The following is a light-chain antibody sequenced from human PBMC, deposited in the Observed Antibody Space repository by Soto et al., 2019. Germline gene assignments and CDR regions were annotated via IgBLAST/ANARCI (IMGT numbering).Light chain of an antibody. CDR1: SSDVGGYNY. CDR2: EVS. V-gene: IGLV2-8*01. CDR3: SSYAGSNMV. J-gene: IGLJ2*01. Sequence: QSALTQPPSASGSPGQSVTISCTGTSSDVGGYNYVSWYQQHPGKAPKLMIHEVSKRPSGVPDRFSGSKSGNTASLTVSGLQAEDEADYYCSSYAGSNMVFGGGTKLTVL.